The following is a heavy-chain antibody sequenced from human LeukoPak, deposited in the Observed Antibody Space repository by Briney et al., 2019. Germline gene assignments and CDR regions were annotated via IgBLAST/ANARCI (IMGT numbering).Heavy chain of an antibody. Sequence: GSLRLSCVGSGFTFSSYTMTWVRQPPGKGLEWIGEINHSGSTNYNPSLKSRVTISVDTSKNQFSLKLSSVTAADTAVYYCARAGSRGGIFDYWGQGTLVTVSS. CDR2: INHSGST. J-gene: IGHJ4*02. D-gene: IGHD3-10*01. CDR3: ARAGSRGGIFDY. V-gene: IGHV4-34*01. CDR1: GFTFSSYT.